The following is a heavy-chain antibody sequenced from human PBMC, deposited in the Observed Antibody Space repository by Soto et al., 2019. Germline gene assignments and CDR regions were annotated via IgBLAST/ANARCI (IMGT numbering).Heavy chain of an antibody. Sequence: QVQLQESGPGLVKPSETLSLTCTVSGASVSSASYYWSWIRQLPGKGLEWLGDIYYSGSTNYNPSLKSRVSISLDKSKNQFSLMLTSVTAADTAVYYCARVENDSSGYPKKWFDYWGQGSLVTVSS. V-gene: IGHV4-61*01. CDR1: GASVSSASYY. CDR3: ARVENDSSGYPKKWFDY. CDR2: IYYSGST. J-gene: IGHJ4*02. D-gene: IGHD3-22*01.